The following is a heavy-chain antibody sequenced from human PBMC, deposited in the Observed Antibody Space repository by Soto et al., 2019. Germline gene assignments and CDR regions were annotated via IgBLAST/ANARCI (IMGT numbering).Heavy chain of an antibody. D-gene: IGHD1-26*01. CDR2: INHSGST. CDR3: ARDGERGISSLRSQDNWFDS. V-gene: IGHV4-34*01. CDR1: GGSFSGYY. Sequence: SETLSLTCAVYGGSFSGYYWSWIRQPPGKGLEWIGEINHSGSTNYNPSLKSRVTISVDTSKNQFSLKLSSVTAADTAVYYCARDGERGISSLRSQDNWFDSWGQGTLVTVSS. J-gene: IGHJ5*01.